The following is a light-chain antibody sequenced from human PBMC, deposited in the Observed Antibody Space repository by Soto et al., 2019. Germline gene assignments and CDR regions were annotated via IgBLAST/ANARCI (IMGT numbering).Light chain of an antibody. CDR2: SNN. CDR3: AAWDDSLNGVV. V-gene: IGLV1-44*01. Sequence: QSVMTQPPSASGPPGQRVTISCSGSNSNIGSNTVNWYQQLPGTAPKLLMYSNNQRPSGVPDRFSGSKSGTSGSLAISGLQSEDEADYYCAAWDDSLNGVVFGGGTKLTVL. CDR1: NSNIGSNT. J-gene: IGLJ2*01.